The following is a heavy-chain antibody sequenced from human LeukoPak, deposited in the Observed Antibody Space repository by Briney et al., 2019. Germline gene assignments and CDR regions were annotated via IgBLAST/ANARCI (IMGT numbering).Heavy chain of an antibody. V-gene: IGHV3-74*01. CDR3: ARGGSYLSAFDI. CDR2: INSDGSST. CDR1: GFTFSSYW. Sequence: GGSLRLSCAASGFTFSSYWMHWVRQAPGKGLVWVSRINSDGSSTNSADSVKGRFTISRDYAKNTLYLQMNSLRAEDTAVYYCARGGSYLSAFDIWGQGTMVTVSS. J-gene: IGHJ3*02. D-gene: IGHD1-26*01.